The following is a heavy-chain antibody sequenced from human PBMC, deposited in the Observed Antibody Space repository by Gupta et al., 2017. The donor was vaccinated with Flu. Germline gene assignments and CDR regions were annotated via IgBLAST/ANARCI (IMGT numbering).Heavy chain of an antibody. CDR2: ISSSSSTI. CDR1: GFTFSSYS. D-gene: IGHD3-22*01. CDR3: ARESFYYDSSGYSHDAFDI. V-gene: IGHV3-48*02. Sequence: EVQLVESGGGLVQPGGSLRLSCAASGFTFSSYSMNWVRQAPGKGLEWVSYISSSSSTIYYADSVKGRFTISRDNAKNSLYLQMNSLRDEDTAVYYCARESFYYDSSGYSHDAFDIWGQGTMVTVSS. J-gene: IGHJ3*02.